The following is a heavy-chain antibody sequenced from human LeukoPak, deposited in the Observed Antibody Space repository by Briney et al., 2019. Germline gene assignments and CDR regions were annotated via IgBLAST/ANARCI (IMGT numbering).Heavy chain of an antibody. CDR2: ISWNSVDI. Sequence: PGGSLRLSCAASGFTFDDYAMHWVRQPPGKGLEWVSGISWNSVDIDYAGSVKGRFTISRDNAKNSLYLQMNSLRAEDTALYYCAKSPVGYCSGGSCYFDYWGQGTLVTVSS. J-gene: IGHJ4*02. V-gene: IGHV3-9*01. D-gene: IGHD2-15*01. CDR3: AKSPVGYCSGGSCYFDY. CDR1: GFTFDDYA.